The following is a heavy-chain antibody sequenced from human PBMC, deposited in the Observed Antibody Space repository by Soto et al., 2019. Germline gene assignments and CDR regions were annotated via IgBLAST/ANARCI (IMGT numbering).Heavy chain of an antibody. D-gene: IGHD1-26*01. J-gene: IGHJ5*02. Sequence: EVQLVESGGGLVQPGGSLRLSCAASGFTISGHWMHWVRQAPGKGLVWVSRINSDGSSTTYADSVKGRFTISRDNAKNTLFMQMNSLGVEDTAVYYCARRYSGTYGCFARWGQGTLVTVSS. CDR2: INSDGSST. CDR1: GFTISGHW. CDR3: ARRYSGTYGCFAR. V-gene: IGHV3-74*01.